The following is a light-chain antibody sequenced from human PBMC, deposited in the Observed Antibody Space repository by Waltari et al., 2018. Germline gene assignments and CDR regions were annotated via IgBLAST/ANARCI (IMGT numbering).Light chain of an antibody. V-gene: IGKV1-5*03. J-gene: IGKJ2*01. CDR2: TAS. Sequence: DIQMTQSPSTLSASVGDRVTITCRASQSISSWLAWYRHRPGKAPKFLMYTASSLASGVPSRFSGSGSVTEFTLTISSLQPDDCATYYCQQYHSYPYTFGQGTKLEIK. CDR1: QSISSW. CDR3: QQYHSYPYT.